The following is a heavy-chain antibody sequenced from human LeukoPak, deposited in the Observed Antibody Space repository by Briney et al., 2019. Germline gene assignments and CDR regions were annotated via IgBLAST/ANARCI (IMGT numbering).Heavy chain of an antibody. Sequence: KAGGSLRLSCAASGFTFRRHWMSWVRQAPGKGLEWVANIKEDGSEKYHVDSVKGRFTISRDNAKNSLYLQMNSLRAEDTAIYYCAKYRGWGQGTLVTVSS. V-gene: IGHV3-7*01. CDR2: IKEDGSEK. D-gene: IGHD2-2*02. J-gene: IGHJ4*02. CDR1: GFTFRRHW. CDR3: AKYRG.